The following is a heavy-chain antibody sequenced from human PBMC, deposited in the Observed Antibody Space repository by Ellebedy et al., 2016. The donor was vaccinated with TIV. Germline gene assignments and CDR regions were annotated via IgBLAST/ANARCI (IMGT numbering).Heavy chain of an antibody. CDR3: ARGGVTAFDP. J-gene: IGHJ5*02. Sequence: AASVKVSCKASGYTFTDNYIHWVRQAPGQGLEWMGWINPNSGGTNYAQKFQGRVTMTRDTSINTADMELSRLKSDDTAVYYCARGGVTAFDPWGQGSPVTVSS. V-gene: IGHV1-2*02. CDR2: INPNSGGT. D-gene: IGHD3-16*01. CDR1: GYTFTDNY.